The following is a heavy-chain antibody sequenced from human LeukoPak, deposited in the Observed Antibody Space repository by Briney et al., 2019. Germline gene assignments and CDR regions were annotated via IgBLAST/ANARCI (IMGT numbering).Heavy chain of an antibody. D-gene: IGHD5-24*01. J-gene: IGHJ4*02. CDR1: GGSISSYY. CDR2: IYYSGSA. CDR3: ARGARAGYNLEPFDY. V-gene: IGHV4-59*08. Sequence: PSETLSLTCTVSGGSISSYYWSWIRQPPGKGLEWIGYIYYSGSAKYNPSLKSRVTISVDTSKNQFSLKLRSVTAADTAVYYCARGARAGYNLEPFDYWGQGTLVTVSS.